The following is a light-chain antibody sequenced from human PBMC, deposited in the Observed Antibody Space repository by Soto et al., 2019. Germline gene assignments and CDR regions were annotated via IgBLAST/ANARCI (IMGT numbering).Light chain of an antibody. Sequence: DIQMTQSPSTLSASVVYRVVITCRASQSITTWLAWYQQKPAKAPKLLIYDASSLESGVPSRFSGSGSGKEFTLTISSLQPDDFATYYCKQYNDYWKFGQGTKVDIK. CDR2: DAS. V-gene: IGKV1-5*01. CDR1: QSITTW. J-gene: IGKJ1*01. CDR3: KQYNDYWK.